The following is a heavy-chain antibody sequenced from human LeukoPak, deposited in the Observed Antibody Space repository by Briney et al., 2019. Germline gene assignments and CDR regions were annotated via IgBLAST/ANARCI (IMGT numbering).Heavy chain of an antibody. J-gene: IGHJ3*02. CDR2: IYPGDSDT. CDR3: ARLGTYDILTGYLGAFDI. Sequence: GESLKISCKGSGYSFTSYWIGWVRQMPGKGLEWMGIIYPGDSDTRYSPSLQGQVTISVDKSIRTAYLQWSSLKASDTAMYYCARLGTYDILTGYLGAFDIWGQGTMVTVSS. D-gene: IGHD3-9*01. CDR1: GYSFTSYW. V-gene: IGHV5-51*01.